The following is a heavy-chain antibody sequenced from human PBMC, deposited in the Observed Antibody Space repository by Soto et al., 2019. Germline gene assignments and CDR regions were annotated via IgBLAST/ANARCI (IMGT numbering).Heavy chain of an antibody. Sequence: GGSLRLSCAASGFTFSSYGMHWVRQAPGKGLEWVAAISYDGSNKYYADSVKGRFTISRDNSKNTLYLQMNSLRAEDTAVYYCAKGTGSTRYYYYYGMDVWGQGTTVTVSS. J-gene: IGHJ6*02. CDR1: GFTFSSYG. D-gene: IGHD2-15*01. CDR2: ISYDGSNK. CDR3: AKGTGSTRYYYYYGMDV. V-gene: IGHV3-30*18.